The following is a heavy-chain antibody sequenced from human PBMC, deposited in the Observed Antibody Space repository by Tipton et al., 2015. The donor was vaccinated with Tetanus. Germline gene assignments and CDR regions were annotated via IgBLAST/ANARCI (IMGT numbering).Heavy chain of an antibody. CDR3: AKGVAPVWEWSFDL. V-gene: IGHV3-30*18. CDR1: GFTFSSYA. CDR2: ISYDGSHK. J-gene: IGHJ2*01. Sequence: SLRLSCAASGFTFSSYAMHWVRQAPGKGLEWVAVISYDGSHKYYADSVKGRFSISRDNSKNTLYLQMNSLRTEDTALYYCAKGVAPVWEWSFDLWSRGTLVTVSS. D-gene: IGHD3-3*01.